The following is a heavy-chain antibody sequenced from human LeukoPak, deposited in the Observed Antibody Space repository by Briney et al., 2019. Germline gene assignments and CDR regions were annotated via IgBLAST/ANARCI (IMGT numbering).Heavy chain of an antibody. CDR2: IYHSGST. CDR1: GYSISSGYY. J-gene: IGHJ4*02. V-gene: IGHV4-38-2*02. CDR3: ARGPYYDFWSGYPFFDY. D-gene: IGHD3-3*01. Sequence: SEPLSLTCTVSGYSISSGYYWGWIRQPPGKGLEWIGSIYHSGSTYYNPSLKSRVTISVDTSKNQFSLKLSSVTAADTAVYYCARGPYYDFWSGYPFFDYWGQGTLVTVSS.